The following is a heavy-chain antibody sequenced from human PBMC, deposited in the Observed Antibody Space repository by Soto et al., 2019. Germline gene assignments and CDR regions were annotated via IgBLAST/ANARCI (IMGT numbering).Heavy chain of an antibody. CDR1: GFTFSSYG. CDR2: IWSDGSNK. CDR3: AREMAYYYGSGSYRDWFDP. D-gene: IGHD3-10*01. J-gene: IGHJ5*02. V-gene: IGHV3-33*01. Sequence: QVQLVESGGGVVQPGRSLRLSCAASGFTFSSYGMHWVRQAPGKGLEWVAVIWSDGSNKYYADSVKGRFTISRDKSKNTLYLQMNSLRAEDTAVYYCAREMAYYYGSGSYRDWFDPWGQGTLVTVSS.